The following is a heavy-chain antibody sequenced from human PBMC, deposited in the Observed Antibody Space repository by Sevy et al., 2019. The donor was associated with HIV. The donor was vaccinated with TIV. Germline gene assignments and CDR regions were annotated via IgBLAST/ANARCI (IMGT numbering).Heavy chain of an antibody. CDR3: ARDEKEWVVVTPVYFDY. CDR2: ISAYNGNT. V-gene: IGHV1-18*01. CDR1: GYTFTSYG. Sequence: ASVKVSCKASGYTFTSYGISWVRQAPGQGLEWMGWISAYNGNTNYAQKLQGRVTMTTDPSTSTAYMELRSLRSDDTAVYYCARDEKEWVVVTPVYFDYWGQGTLVTVSS. D-gene: IGHD3-22*01. J-gene: IGHJ4*02.